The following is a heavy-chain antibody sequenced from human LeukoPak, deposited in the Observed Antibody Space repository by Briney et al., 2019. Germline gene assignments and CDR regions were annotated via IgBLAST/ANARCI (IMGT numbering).Heavy chain of an antibody. J-gene: IGHJ4*02. CDR1: GGTFSSYA. CDR2: IIPIFGTA. D-gene: IGHD1-7*01. CDR3: ARSGSRNGITGTTGLYYFDY. Sequence: LVKVSCKASGGTFSSYAISWVRQAPGQGLEWMGGIIPIFGTANYAQKFQGRVTITTDESTSTAYMELSSLRSEDTAVYYCARSGSRNGITGTTGLYYFDYWGQGTLVTVSS. V-gene: IGHV1-69*05.